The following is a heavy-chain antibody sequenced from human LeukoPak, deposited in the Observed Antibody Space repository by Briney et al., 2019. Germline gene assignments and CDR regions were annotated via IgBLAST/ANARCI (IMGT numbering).Heavy chain of an antibody. V-gene: IGHV3-53*01. D-gene: IGHD4/OR15-4a*01. Sequence: GGSLRLSCAASGFTVSNTYMSWVRQAPGKGLEWVSLIYSGGSTYYADSVKGRFTISRDNSKNTLYLQMNNLRAEDTAVYYCGSEPDYVDGEDWGQGTLVTVSS. CDR3: GSEPDYVDGED. J-gene: IGHJ4*02. CDR1: GFTVSNTY. CDR2: IYSGGST.